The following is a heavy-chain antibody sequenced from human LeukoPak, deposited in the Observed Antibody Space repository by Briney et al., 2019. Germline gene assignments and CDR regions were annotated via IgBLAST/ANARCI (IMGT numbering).Heavy chain of an antibody. CDR3: ARDKTDYDILTDAGYFDY. V-gene: IGHV4-61*02. CDR1: GGSISSGSYY. J-gene: IGHJ4*02. D-gene: IGHD3-9*01. CDR2: IYTSGST. Sequence: SQTLSLTCTVSGGSISSGSYYWSWIRQPAGKGLEWIGRIYTSGSTNYNPTLKSRVTISVDTSKNQFSLKLSSVTAADTAVYYCARDKTDYDILTDAGYFDYWGQGTLVTVSS.